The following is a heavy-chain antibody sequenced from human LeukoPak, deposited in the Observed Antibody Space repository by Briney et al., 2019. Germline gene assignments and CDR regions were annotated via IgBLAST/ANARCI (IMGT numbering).Heavy chain of an antibody. CDR1: GFTFSGYS. Sequence: GGSLRLSCAASGFTFSGYSMSWVRQAPGKGLEWVSSIGSSGAYTFYADSVKGRFTISRDNSKDTLYLQMNSLRAEDTAVYYCAKGRSGSYLDAFDIWGQGTMVSVSS. J-gene: IGHJ3*02. V-gene: IGHV3-23*01. D-gene: IGHD1-26*01. CDR2: IGSSGAYT. CDR3: AKGRSGSYLDAFDI.